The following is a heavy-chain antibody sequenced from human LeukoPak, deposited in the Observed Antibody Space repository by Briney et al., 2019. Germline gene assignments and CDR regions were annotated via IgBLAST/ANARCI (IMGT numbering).Heavy chain of an antibody. J-gene: IGHJ4*02. CDR1: GGSISSSSYY. D-gene: IGHD1-26*01. Sequence: PSETLSLTCTVSGGSISSSSYYWGWIRQPPGKGLEWIGSIYYSGSTYYNPSLKSRVTISVDTANNQFSLKLSSVTAADPPGYYCARLKPQCELLGNYYFDYWGQGTLVTVSS. CDR3: ARLKPQCELLGNYYFDY. CDR2: IYYSGST. V-gene: IGHV4-39*01.